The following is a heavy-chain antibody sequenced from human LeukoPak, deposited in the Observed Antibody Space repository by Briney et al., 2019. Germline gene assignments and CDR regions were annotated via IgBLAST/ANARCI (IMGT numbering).Heavy chain of an antibody. CDR2: IYHSGGT. CDR1: GGSLSSGGYY. Sequence: SETLSLTCTVSGGSLSSGGYYWSWIRQPPGKGLEWIGYIYHSGGTYYNPSLKSRVTISVDRSKNQFSLKLSSVTAADTAVYYCAARGLGDYWGQGTLVTVSS. J-gene: IGHJ4*02. D-gene: IGHD5-24*01. V-gene: IGHV4-30-2*01. CDR3: AARGLGDY.